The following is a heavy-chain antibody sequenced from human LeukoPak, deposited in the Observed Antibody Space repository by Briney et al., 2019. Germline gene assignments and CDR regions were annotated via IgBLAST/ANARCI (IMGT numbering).Heavy chain of an antibody. D-gene: IGHD3-10*01. CDR1: GFTFSNSD. Sequence: SGGSLRLSCAASGFTFSNSDMHWVRQAAGKGLEWVSAIGTVGDTYYPDSVKGRFIISRENAKNSLYLQMNSLRAGDTAAYYCARVGTMVRGDLFDYWGQGTLVTVSS. CDR3: ARVGTMVRGDLFDY. J-gene: IGHJ4*02. V-gene: IGHV3-13*01. CDR2: IGTVGDT.